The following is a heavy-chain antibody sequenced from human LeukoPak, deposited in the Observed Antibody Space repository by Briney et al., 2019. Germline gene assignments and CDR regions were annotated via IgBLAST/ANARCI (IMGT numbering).Heavy chain of an antibody. CDR2: TFYRSKWYY. CDR3: ARYRQDAFDM. D-gene: IGHD1-1*01. Sequence: SQTLSLTCAISGDSVSSDSATWNWIRQSPSRGLEWLGRTFYRSKWYYEYAVSVKGRITINPDTSKNRISLQLNSVTPEDTAVYYCARYRQDAFDMWGHGTMATVSS. J-gene: IGHJ3*02. V-gene: IGHV6-1*01. CDR1: GDSVSSDSAT.